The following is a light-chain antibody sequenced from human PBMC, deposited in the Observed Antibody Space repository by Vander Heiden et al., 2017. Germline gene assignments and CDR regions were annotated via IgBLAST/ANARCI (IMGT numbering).Light chain of an antibody. CDR3: QQSYSTLMYT. V-gene: IGKV1-39*01. J-gene: IGKJ2*01. CDR2: AAS. Sequence: DIKMTQSSSSLSASVGDRVTITCRASQSISSYLNWYQQKPGKAPKLLIYAASSLQSGVPSRFSGSGSGTDFTLTISSLQPEDFATYYCQQSYSTLMYTFGQGTKLEIK. CDR1: QSISSY.